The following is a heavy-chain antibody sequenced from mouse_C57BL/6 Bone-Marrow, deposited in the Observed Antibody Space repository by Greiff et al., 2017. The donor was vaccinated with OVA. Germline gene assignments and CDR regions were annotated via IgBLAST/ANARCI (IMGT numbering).Heavy chain of an antibody. CDR1: GFNIQNTY. Sequence: VQLKQSVAELVRPGASVKLSCTASGFNIQNTYMHWVKQRPEQGLEWIGRIDPANGNTKYAPKFQGKATITADTSSNTAYLQLSSLTSEDTAIYYCARAKIYYGYYYAMDDWGQGTSVTVSS. CDR3: ARAKIYYGYYYAMDD. D-gene: IGHD2-2*01. J-gene: IGHJ4*01. CDR2: IDPANGNT. V-gene: IGHV14-3*01.